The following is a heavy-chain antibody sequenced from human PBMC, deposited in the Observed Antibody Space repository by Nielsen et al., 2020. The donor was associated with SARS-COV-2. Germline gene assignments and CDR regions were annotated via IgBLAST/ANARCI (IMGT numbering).Heavy chain of an antibody. CDR3: ARLYWGYWYFDL. V-gene: IGHV3-13*01. CDR2: IGTAGDT. D-gene: IGHD2-8*02. Sequence: GESLKISCAASGFTFSSYDMHWVRQATGKGLEWVSAIGTAGDTYYPGSVKGRFTISRDNAKNTLYLQMNSLRAEDTAVYYCARLYWGYWYFDLWGRGTPVTVSS. J-gene: IGHJ2*01. CDR1: GFTFSSYD.